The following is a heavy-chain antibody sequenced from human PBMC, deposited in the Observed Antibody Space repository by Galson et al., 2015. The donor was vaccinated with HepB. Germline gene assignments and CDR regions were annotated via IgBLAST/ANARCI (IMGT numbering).Heavy chain of an antibody. CDR3: ARQPSGIAAAAILNWFDP. Sequence: QSGAEVKKPGESLRISCKGSGYSLTSYWISWVRQMPGKGLEWMGRIDPSDSYTNYSPSFQGHVTISADKSISTAYLQWSSLKASDTAMYYCARQPSGIAAAAILNWFDPWGQGTLVTVSS. D-gene: IGHD6-13*01. CDR2: IDPSDSYT. V-gene: IGHV5-10-1*01. J-gene: IGHJ5*02. CDR1: GYSLTSYW.